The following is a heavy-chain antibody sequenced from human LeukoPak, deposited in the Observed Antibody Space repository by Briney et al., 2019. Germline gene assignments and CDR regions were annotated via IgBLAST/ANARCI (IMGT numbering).Heavy chain of an antibody. CDR1: GYTFTSYG. D-gene: IGHD3-22*01. CDR2: ISAYNGNT. Sequence: ASVKVSCKASGYTFTSYGISWVRQAPGQGLEWMGWISAYNGNTNYAQKLQGRVTMTTDTSTSTAYMELSSLRSEDTAVYYCARGGYYDSSGYTFDYWGQGTLVTVSS. J-gene: IGHJ4*02. CDR3: ARGGYYDSSGYTFDY. V-gene: IGHV1-18*01.